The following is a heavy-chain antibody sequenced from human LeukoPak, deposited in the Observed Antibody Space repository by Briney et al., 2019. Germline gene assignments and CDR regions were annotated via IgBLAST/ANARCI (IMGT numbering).Heavy chain of an antibody. CDR2: IGGNT. J-gene: IGHJ3*01. CDR3: ARDPNGDYIGAFEF. CDR1: GFTFSGYA. V-gene: IGHV3-23*01. Sequence: PGGSLRLSCAASGFTFSGYAMSWVRQAPGKGLELVSAIGGNTYYADSVKGRFTISRDNSKHTLYLQMNSLRAEDTAQYFCARDPNGDYIGAFEFWGRGTVVTVSS. D-gene: IGHD4-17*01.